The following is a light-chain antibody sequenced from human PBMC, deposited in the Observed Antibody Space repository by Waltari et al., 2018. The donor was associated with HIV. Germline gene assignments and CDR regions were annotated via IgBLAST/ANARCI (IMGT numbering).Light chain of an antibody. J-gene: IGKJ4*02. CDR2: GAS. CDR3: QQYNNLPRT. CDR1: QSINNT. Sequence: EIVMTQSPVTLSVSTGERGTLSCRASQSINNTLAWYQHKPGQAPRLLLYGASTRATGIPARFSGSGSGTDFSLNSSTLQSEDFAVYYCQQYNNLPRTFGRGTKVEIK. V-gene: IGKV3-15*01.